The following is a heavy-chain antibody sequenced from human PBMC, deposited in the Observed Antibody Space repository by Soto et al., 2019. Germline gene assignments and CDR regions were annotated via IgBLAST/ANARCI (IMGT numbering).Heavy chain of an antibody. CDR1: GFTFTSSA. CDR2: IVVGSGNT. D-gene: IGHD5-12*01. CDR3: AASALLRGDSGYDYYVGNDDAFDI. Sequence: GASVKVSCKASGFTFTSSAMQWVRQARGQRLEWIGWIVVGSGNTNYAQKFQERVTITRDMSTSTAYMELSSLRSEDTAVYYCAASALLRGDSGYDYYVGNDDAFDIWGQGTMVTVSS. V-gene: IGHV1-58*02. J-gene: IGHJ3*02.